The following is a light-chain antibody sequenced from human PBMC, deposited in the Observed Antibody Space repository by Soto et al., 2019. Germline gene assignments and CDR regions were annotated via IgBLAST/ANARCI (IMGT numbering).Light chain of an antibody. Sequence: EIVMTQSPAILSLSPGETATLSCRASQSVTTKLAWYRQRPGQTPRLLIYNASTRATAVPARFSGGGSVTEFSLTISSLQSDDFAVYYCHQYNTWPPRFTFGPGTKVDFK. V-gene: IGKV3-15*01. CDR1: QSVTTK. CDR2: NAS. J-gene: IGKJ3*01. CDR3: HQYNTWPPRFT.